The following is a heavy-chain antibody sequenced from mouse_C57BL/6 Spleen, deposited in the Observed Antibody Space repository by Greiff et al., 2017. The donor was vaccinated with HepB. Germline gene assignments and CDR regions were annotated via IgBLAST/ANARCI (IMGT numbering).Heavy chain of an antibody. V-gene: IGHV2-2*01. CDR2: IWSGGST. J-gene: IGHJ1*03. D-gene: IGHD2-4*01. CDR1: GFSLTSYG. Sequence: VKLMESGPGLVQPSQSLSITCTVSGFSLTSYGVHWVRQSPGKGLEWLGVIWSGGSTDYNAAFISRLSISKDNSKSQVFFKMNSLQADDTAIYYCAREIYYDYDGSYWYFDVWGTGTTVTVSS. CDR3: AREIYYDYDGSYWYFDV.